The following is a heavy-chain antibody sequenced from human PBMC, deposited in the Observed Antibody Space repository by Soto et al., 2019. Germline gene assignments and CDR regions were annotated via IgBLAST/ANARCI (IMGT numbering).Heavy chain of an antibody. CDR1: GFTFSGHY. CDR2: IRNKPNGHTT. D-gene: IGHD2-21*02. Sequence: EVQLVESGGGLVQPGGSLRLSCEGSGFTFSGHYMDWVRQAPGKGLEWLGRIRNKPNGHTTAYAASVKGRFTISRDDSKNLVYLPMNSLKSEYTALYYCSTTVITAPLFAYWGQGTLVAVSS. J-gene: IGHJ4*02. CDR3: STTVITAPLFAY. V-gene: IGHV3-72*01.